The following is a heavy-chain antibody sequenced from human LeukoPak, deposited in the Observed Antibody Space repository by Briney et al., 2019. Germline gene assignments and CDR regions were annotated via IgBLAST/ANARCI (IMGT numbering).Heavy chain of an antibody. V-gene: IGHV1-2*02. CDR2: INPNSGGT. Sequence: ASVKVSCKASGFAFTGYYMHWVRQAPGQGLEWMGWINPNSGGTNYAQKFQGRVTMTRDTSISTAYMELSRLTSDDTAVYYCARVSEFWSGYYSEFFDYWGQGTLVTVSS. J-gene: IGHJ4*02. CDR3: ARVSEFWSGYYSEFFDY. CDR1: GFAFTGYY. D-gene: IGHD3-3*01.